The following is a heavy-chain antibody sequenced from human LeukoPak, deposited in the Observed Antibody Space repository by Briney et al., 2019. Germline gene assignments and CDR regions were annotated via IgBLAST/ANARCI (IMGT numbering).Heavy chain of an antibody. Sequence: PGGSLRLSCAASGFTFSSYEINWVRQAPGGGLEWISYSTSSGSAALYADSVKGRFTISRDNAKNSLYLQMNSLRAEDTAVYYCARLGYCSGGSCYGARPFDIWGQGTMVTVSS. CDR2: STSSGSAA. CDR3: ARLGYCSGGSCYGARPFDI. V-gene: IGHV3-48*03. J-gene: IGHJ3*02. CDR1: GFTFSSYE. D-gene: IGHD2-15*01.